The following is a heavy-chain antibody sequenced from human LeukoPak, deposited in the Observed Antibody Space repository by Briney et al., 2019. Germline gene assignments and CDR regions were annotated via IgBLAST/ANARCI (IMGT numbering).Heavy chain of an antibody. J-gene: IGHJ4*02. D-gene: IGHD1-26*01. CDR2: IYYNGRT. CDR1: GGSISSYY. Sequence: SETLSPTCTVSGGSISSYYWGWIRQPPGKGLECLGSIYYNGRTYYNPSLKSRVTISVDTSKNQFSLKLSSVTAADTAVYYCARIEYSGPLDYWGQGTLVTVSS. V-gene: IGHV4-39*07. CDR3: ARIEYSGPLDY.